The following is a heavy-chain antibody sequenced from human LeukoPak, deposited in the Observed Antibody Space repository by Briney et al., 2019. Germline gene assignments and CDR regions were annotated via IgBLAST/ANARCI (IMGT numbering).Heavy chain of an antibody. CDR2: ISYDGSNK. J-gene: IGHJ6*03. D-gene: IGHD3-3*01. CDR1: GFTFSSYG. Sequence: PGRSLRLSCAASGFTFSSYGMHWVRQAPGKGLEWVAVISYDGSNKYYADSVKGRFTISRDNSKNTLYLQMNSLRAEDTAAYYCAKDGSPIWSGFPQGYYMDVWGKGTTVTVSS. V-gene: IGHV3-30*18. CDR3: AKDGSPIWSGFPQGYYMDV.